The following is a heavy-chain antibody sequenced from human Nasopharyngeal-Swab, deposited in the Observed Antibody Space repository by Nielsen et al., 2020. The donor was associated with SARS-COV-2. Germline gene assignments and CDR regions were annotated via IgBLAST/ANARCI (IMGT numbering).Heavy chain of an antibody. CDR2: INSDGSST. Sequence: GGSLRLSCAASGFTFSSYWMHWVRQAPGKGLVWVSRINSDGSSTSYADSVKGRFTVSRDNAKNSLYLQMSSLRDEDTAVYYCVREFEATGATYLDYWGLGTLVTVSP. J-gene: IGHJ4*02. CDR1: GFTFSSYW. D-gene: IGHD1-26*01. CDR3: VREFEATGATYLDY. V-gene: IGHV3-74*01.